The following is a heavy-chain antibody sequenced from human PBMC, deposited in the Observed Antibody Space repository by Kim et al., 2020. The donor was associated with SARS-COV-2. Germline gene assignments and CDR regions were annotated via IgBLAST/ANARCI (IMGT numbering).Heavy chain of an antibody. J-gene: IGHJ4*02. D-gene: IGHD3-22*01. CDR1: GFTFSSYA. V-gene: IGHV3-30-3*01. Sequence: GGSLRLSCAASGFTFSSYAMHWVRQAPGKGLEWVAVISYDGSNKYYADSVKGRFTISRDNSKNTLYLQMNSLRAEDTAVYYCARMNYYDSSGRDYWGQGTLVTVSS. CDR3: ARMNYYDSSGRDY. CDR2: ISYDGSNK.